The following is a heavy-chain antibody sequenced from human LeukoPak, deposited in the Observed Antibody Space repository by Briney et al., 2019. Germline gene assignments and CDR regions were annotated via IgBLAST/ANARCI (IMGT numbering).Heavy chain of an antibody. V-gene: IGHV3-7*03. Sequence: PGGSLRLSCAASGFTFSSYWMNWTRQDPGEGLEWVASIKHNGNVNYYVDSVKGRFTISRDNAKNSLYLQMSNLRAEDTAVYFCARGGGLDVWGQGATVTVSS. CDR1: GFTFSSYW. D-gene: IGHD3-16*01. CDR3: ARGGGLDV. CDR2: IKHNGNVN. J-gene: IGHJ6*02.